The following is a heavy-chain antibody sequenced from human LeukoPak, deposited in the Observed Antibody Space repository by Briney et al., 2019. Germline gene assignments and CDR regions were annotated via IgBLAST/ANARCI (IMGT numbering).Heavy chain of an antibody. CDR2: ISSSSSTI. CDR3: AISTVGATSNFDY. V-gene: IGHV3-48*02. Sequence: PGGSLRLSCAASGFTFSSYSMNWVRQAPGKGLEWVSYISSSSSTIYYADSVKGRFTISRDNAKNSLYLQMNSLRDEDTAVYYCAISTVGATSNFDYWCQGTLVTVSS. J-gene: IGHJ4*02. D-gene: IGHD1-26*01. CDR1: GFTFSSYS.